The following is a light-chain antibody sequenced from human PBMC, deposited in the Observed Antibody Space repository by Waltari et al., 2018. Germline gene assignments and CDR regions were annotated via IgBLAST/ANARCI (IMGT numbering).Light chain of an antibody. CDR1: SSEIGRYDI. CDR2: DVS. CDR3: CSYAGNYIWV. J-gene: IGLJ3*02. Sequence: QSALTQPASVSGSPGQSVTISCTGASSEIGRYDIVSWHQQHPGNAPKLIICDVSKRPSGVSYRFSGSKSGDTASLTISGLQFEDEADYYCCSYAGNYIWVFGGGTRLTVL. V-gene: IGLV2-23*02.